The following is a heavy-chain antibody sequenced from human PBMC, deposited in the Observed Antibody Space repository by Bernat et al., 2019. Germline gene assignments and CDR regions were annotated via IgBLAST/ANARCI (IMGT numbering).Heavy chain of an antibody. Sequence: QVQLVQSGAEVKKPGSSVKVSCKASGGTFSSYAISWVRQAPGQGLEWMGGIIPIFGTANYAQKFQGRVTSTADKSTRTAYMELSSLSSEDTAVYYCARCIAARSVWYFDLWGRGTLVTVSS. J-gene: IGHJ2*01. CDR2: IIPIFGTA. CDR1: GGTFSSYA. D-gene: IGHD6-6*01. V-gene: IGHV1-69*06. CDR3: ARCIAARSVWYFDL.